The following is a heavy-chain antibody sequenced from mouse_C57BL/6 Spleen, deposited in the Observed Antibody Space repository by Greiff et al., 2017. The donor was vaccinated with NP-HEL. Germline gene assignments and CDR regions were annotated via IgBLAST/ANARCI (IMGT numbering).Heavy chain of an antibody. V-gene: IGHV3-6*01. D-gene: IGHD4-1*01. Sequence: EVKLQESGPGLVKPSQSLSLTCSVTGYSITSGYYWNWIRQFPGNKLEWLGYISYAGSNNYNPSLKNRVSITRDTSKNQFFLKLNSATTEDTATYDCATNWEGDFDYWGQGTTLTVSA. J-gene: IGHJ2*01. CDR1: GYSITSGYY. CDR3: ATNWEGDFDY. CDR2: ISYAGSN.